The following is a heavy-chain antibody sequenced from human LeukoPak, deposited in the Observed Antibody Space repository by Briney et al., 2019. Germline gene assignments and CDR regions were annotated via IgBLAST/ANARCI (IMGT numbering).Heavy chain of an antibody. CDR1: GFTFNNYG. Sequence: GRSLRLSCAASGFTFNNYGMHWVRQAPGKGLEWVAVISYDGPNKYYADSVRGRFTISRDNSKNTQYLQMNSQRSEDTAVYYCAKGLARFGYGALPDYWGQGTLVTVSS. V-gene: IGHV3-30*18. CDR3: AKGLARFGYGALPDY. D-gene: IGHD4/OR15-4a*01. J-gene: IGHJ4*02. CDR2: ISYDGPNK.